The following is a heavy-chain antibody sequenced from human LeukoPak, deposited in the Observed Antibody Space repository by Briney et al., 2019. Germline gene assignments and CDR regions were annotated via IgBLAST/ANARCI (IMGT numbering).Heavy chain of an antibody. D-gene: IGHD2-2*01. Sequence: GGSLRLSCAASRFTFSSYTMNWVRQAPGKGLEWISSISRSSTNIDYTDSVKGRFIISRDNSRNTLFLQMNSLRAEDTAVYYCAHGAMYQLDYWGQGTLVTVSS. V-gene: IGHV3-21*04. J-gene: IGHJ4*02. CDR1: RFTFSSYT. CDR3: AHGAMYQLDY. CDR2: ISRSSTNI.